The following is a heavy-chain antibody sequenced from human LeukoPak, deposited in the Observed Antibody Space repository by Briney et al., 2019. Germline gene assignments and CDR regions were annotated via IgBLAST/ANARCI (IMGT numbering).Heavy chain of an antibody. J-gene: IGHJ3*02. CDR3: ARISLSGFWSTLNAFDI. D-gene: IGHD5-12*01. V-gene: IGHV1-18*01. CDR1: GYTFKNYG. Sequence: ASVKVSCKASGYTFKNYGISSVRQAPGQGLEWVGWISAYNGNTNYAQKFQGRVTITTDTSTDTAYVEVRSLRSDDTALYYCARISLSGFWSTLNAFDIWGQGTMATVSP. CDR2: ISAYNGNT.